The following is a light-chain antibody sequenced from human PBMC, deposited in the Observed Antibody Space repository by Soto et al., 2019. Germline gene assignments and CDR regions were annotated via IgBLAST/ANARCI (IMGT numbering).Light chain of an antibody. J-gene: IGLJ1*01. V-gene: IGLV2-14*03. Sequence: QSALTQPASVSWSPGQSITISCTGTSSDVGAYDYVSWYQQHPDKAPKLMIYEVSNRPSGVSDRFSGSKSVSTATLTISGLQAEDEADYYCSSYTSSSTRGFGTGTKVTVL. CDR3: SSYTSSSTRG. CDR1: SSDVGAYDY. CDR2: EVS.